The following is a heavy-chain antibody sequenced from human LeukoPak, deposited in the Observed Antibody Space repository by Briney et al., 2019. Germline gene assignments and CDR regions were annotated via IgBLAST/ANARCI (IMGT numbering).Heavy chain of an antibody. V-gene: IGHV3-23*01. D-gene: IGHD3-9*01. CDR2: ISGSGGST. CDR3: AKVLLPYFDWYIDY. Sequence: GGSLRLSCAASGFTFSSYAMSWVRQAPGKGLKWVSTISGSGGSTYYADSVKGRFTISRDNSKNTLYLQMNSLRAEDTAVYYCAKVLLPYFDWYIDYWGQGTLVTVSS. J-gene: IGHJ4*02. CDR1: GFTFSSYA.